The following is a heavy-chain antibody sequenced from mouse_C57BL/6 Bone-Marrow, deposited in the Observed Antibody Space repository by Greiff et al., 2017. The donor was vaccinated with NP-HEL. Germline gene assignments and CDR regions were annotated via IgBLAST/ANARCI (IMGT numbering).Heavy chain of an antibody. CDR1: GYTFTSYW. V-gene: IGHV1-52*01. CDR3: TYDGYYEEDYYAMDY. Sequence: QVQLQQPGAELVRPGSSVKLSCKASGYTFTSYWMHWVKQSPIQGLEWIGNIDPSDSETHYNQKFKDKATLTVDKSSSTAYMQHSSLTSEDSAVYYCTYDGYYEEDYYAMDYWGQGTSVTVSS. J-gene: IGHJ4*01. D-gene: IGHD2-3*01. CDR2: IDPSDSET.